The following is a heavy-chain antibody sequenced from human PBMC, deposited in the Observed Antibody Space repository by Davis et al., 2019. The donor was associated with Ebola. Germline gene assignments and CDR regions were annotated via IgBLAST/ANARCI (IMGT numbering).Heavy chain of an antibody. Sequence: PGGSLRLSCAASGFTFSSYSMNWVRQAPGKGLEWVANIKQDGSEKYYVDSVKGRFTISRDNAKNSLYLQMNSLRAEDTAVYYCARDYREEYYYYGMDVWGQGTTVTVSS. CDR3: ARDYREEYYYYGMDV. CDR2: IKQDGSEK. J-gene: IGHJ6*02. D-gene: IGHD4-11*01. CDR1: GFTFSSYS. V-gene: IGHV3-7*03.